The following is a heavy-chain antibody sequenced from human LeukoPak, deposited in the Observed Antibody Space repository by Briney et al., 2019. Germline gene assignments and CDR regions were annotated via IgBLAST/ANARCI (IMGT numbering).Heavy chain of an antibody. CDR1: GFTFSSYS. CDR3: ARGPRSHYYYYYMDV. Sequence: GGSLRLSCAASGFTFSSYSMNWVRQAPGKGLEWVSSISSSSSYIYYADSVKGRFTISRDNAKNSLYLQMNSLRAEDTAVYYCARGPRSHYYYYYMDVWGKGTTVTVSS. V-gene: IGHV3-21*04. J-gene: IGHJ6*03. CDR2: ISSSSSYI.